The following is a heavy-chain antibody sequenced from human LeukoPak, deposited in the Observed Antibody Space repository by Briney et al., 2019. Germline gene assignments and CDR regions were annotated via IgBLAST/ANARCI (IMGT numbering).Heavy chain of an antibody. V-gene: IGHV4-38-2*01. J-gene: IGHJ4*02. CDR3: ARPISPGGGYFPGAFDY. CDR2: IYHSGST. CDR1: GYSISSGYY. D-gene: IGHD1-26*01. Sequence: SETLSLTCAVSGYSISSGYYWGWIRQPPGEGLEWIGSIYHSGSTYYNPSLKSRVTISVDTSKNQFSLKLSSVTAADTAVYYCARPISPGGGYFPGAFDYWGQGTLVTVSS.